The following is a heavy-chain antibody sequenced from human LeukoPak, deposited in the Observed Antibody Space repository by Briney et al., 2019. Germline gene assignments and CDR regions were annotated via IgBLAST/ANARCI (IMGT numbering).Heavy chain of an antibody. CDR2: ISSSGSTI. CDR3: ARALSGYDLEGYYYYGMDV. V-gene: IGHV3-48*03. J-gene: IGHJ6*02. D-gene: IGHD5-12*01. Sequence: GGSLRLSCAASGFTFSSYEMNWVRQAPGKGLEWVSYISSSGSTIYYADSVKGRFTISRDNAKNSLYLQMNSLRAEDTAVYYCARALSGYDLEGYYYYGMDVWGQGTTVTVSS. CDR1: GFTFSSYE.